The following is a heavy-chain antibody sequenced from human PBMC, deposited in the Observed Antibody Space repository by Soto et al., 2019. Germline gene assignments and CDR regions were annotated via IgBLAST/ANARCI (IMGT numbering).Heavy chain of an antibody. Sequence: EVQLVESGGGLVQPGGSLRLSCAASGFTFSRYAMHWVRQAPGKGLEYVSPISSNGGSTYYANSVKGRFTISRDNSKNTLHLQMGSLRPEDTAVYYCARGGRGYEFDYWGQGTLVTVSS. V-gene: IGHV3-64*01. CDR2: ISSNGGST. D-gene: IGHD5-12*01. CDR1: GFTFSRYA. CDR3: ARGGRGYEFDY. J-gene: IGHJ4*02.